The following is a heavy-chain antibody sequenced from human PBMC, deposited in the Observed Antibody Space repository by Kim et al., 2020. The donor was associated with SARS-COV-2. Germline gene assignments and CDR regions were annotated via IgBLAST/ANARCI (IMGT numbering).Heavy chain of an antibody. CDR1: GGSVSSVDYS. Sequence: SETLSLTCTVSGGSVSSVDYSWSWLRQPPGKGLEWIGYIYNSGSTKYNPSLKSRVTISVDTSRNQFSLRLTSVTAADTAVYYCARGVFGVVIIPYYFYYMGVWAKGNTVTVSS. CDR2: IYNSGST. CDR3: ARGVFGVVIIPYYFYYMGV. V-gene: IGHV4-61*08. J-gene: IGHJ6*03. D-gene: IGHD3-3*01.